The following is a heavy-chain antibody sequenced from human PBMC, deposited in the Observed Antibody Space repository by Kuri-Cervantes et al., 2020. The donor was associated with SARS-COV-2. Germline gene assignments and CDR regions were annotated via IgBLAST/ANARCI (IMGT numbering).Heavy chain of an antibody. CDR3: ARNRVDTRLASSWAQVSTSSAMDV. Sequence: GGSLRLFCAASGFPFSAYYMSWIRQAPGKGLEWVSYISSNGSNKYYADSVKGRLTISRDNAKNSLYLQMNTLRAEDTAVYYCARNRVDTRLASSWAQVSTSSAMDVWGQGTLVTVSS. CDR2: ISSNGSNK. J-gene: IGHJ6*02. V-gene: IGHV3-11*04. CDR1: GFPFSAYY. D-gene: IGHD5-18*01.